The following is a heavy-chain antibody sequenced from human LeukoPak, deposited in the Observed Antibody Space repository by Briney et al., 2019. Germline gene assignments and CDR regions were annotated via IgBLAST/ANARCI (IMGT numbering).Heavy chain of an antibody. Sequence: QPGGSLRLSCAASGFTFSDHAMSWVRQAPGKGLEWVSGISGSGDYTYHADSVKGRFTISRDNSKNTLYLQMNSLRAEDTAKYYCAKDRVARGEYFDYWGQGTLVTVSS. CDR1: GFTFSDHA. D-gene: IGHD5-12*01. J-gene: IGHJ4*02. CDR2: ISGSGDYT. CDR3: AKDRVARGEYFDY. V-gene: IGHV3-23*01.